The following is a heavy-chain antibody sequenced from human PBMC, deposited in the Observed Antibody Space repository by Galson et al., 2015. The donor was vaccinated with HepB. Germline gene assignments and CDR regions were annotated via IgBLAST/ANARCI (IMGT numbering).Heavy chain of an antibody. CDR1: NYTFTSYG. CDR2: ISSYDGNT. V-gene: IGHV1-18*01. J-gene: IGHJ2*01. Sequence: SVKVSCKASNYTFTSYGIGWVRQAPGQGLEWMGWISSYDGNTYYGQNFQGRVTVTADTFTSTIYLELRSLRLDDTAVYYCALNGNSRWYFDLWGRGTLITVSS. CDR3: ALNGNSRWYFDL. D-gene: IGHD1-20*01.